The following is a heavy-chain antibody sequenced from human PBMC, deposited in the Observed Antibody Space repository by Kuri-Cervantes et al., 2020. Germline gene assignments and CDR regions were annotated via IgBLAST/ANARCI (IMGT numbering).Heavy chain of an antibody. CDR2: ISYTGST. CDR3: ARAFFEARGDWDDAFDI. V-gene: IGHV4-59*01. CDR1: GGSFSNYY. Sequence: SQTLSLTCAISGGSFSNYYWTWIRQPPGKGLGGIGYISYTGSTNYNPSLKSRVTISIDTSKNQFSLRLNSVTAADTAVYYCARAFFEARGDWDDAFDIWGRGTLVTVSS. D-gene: IGHD3-10*01. J-gene: IGHJ3*02.